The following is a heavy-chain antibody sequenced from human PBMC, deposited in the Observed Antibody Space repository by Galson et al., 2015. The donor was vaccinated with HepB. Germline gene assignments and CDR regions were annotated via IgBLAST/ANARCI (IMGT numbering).Heavy chain of an antibody. J-gene: IGHJ3*02. Sequence: SVKVSCKASGGTFSSYAISWVRQAPGQGLEWMGGIIPIFGTANYAQKFQGRVTITADESTSTAYMELSSLRSEDTAVYYCARAPTLRDSSGYFPSVWAFDIWGQGTMVTVSS. V-gene: IGHV1-69*13. D-gene: IGHD3-22*01. CDR1: GGTFSSYA. CDR3: ARAPTLRDSSGYFPSVWAFDI. CDR2: IIPIFGTA.